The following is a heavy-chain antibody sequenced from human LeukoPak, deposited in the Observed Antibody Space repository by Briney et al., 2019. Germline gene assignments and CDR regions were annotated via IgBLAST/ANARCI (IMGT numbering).Heavy chain of an antibody. CDR1: AFAFRSHA. J-gene: IGHJ6*03. V-gene: IGHV3-30*02. D-gene: IGHD4-17*01. CDR2: IRCDGSKK. Sequence: GGSLRLSCTASAFAFRSHAMHWVRQAPGKGLEWVAFIRCDGSKKFYADSVKGRFTISRDNSKNTLYLQMNSLRAEDTAVYYCAKIPYGDYVLDYYYYMDVWGKGTTVTISS. CDR3: AKIPYGDYVLDYYYYMDV.